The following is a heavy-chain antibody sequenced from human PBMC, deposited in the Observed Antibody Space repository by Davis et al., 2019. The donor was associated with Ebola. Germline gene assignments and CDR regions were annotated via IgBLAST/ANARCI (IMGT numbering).Heavy chain of an antibody. CDR2: ISGSGGST. D-gene: IGHD2-15*01. V-gene: IGHV3-23*01. Sequence: GESLKTSCVASCFTFSSYWMSWVRQAPGKGLEWVSAISGSGGSTYYADSVKGRFTISRDNSKNTLYLQMNSLRAEDTAVYYCAKGIVVVVAANYYGMDVWGQGTTVTVSS. J-gene: IGHJ6*02. CDR3: AKGIVVVVAANYYGMDV. CDR1: CFTFSSYW.